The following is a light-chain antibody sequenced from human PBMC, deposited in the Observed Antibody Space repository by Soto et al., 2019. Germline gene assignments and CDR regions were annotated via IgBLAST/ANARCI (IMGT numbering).Light chain of an antibody. CDR2: AAS. CDR3: LQQNTSPWT. Sequence: DIQMTQSPSSLSASVGDRVTITCRPSQDIRNDLGWFQLKPGKAPKRLIYAASRLQSGVPSRFSGSGSGTEFTLTIGSLQPEDFASYYCLQQNTSPWTFGPGTKVDIK. CDR1: QDIRND. V-gene: IGKV1-17*01. J-gene: IGKJ1*01.